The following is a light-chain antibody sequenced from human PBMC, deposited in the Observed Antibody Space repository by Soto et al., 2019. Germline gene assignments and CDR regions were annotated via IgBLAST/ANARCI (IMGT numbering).Light chain of an antibody. Sequence: EIVLTQSPGTLSLSPGERATLSCRASQSVSSSFLAWYQQKPGQAPRLLIYGASSRATGIPDRFSGSGSGTDCTLTISGQEPEDFAVYYCQQYDSTHLTCGQGTRVEIK. CDR2: GAS. CDR3: QQYDSTHLT. V-gene: IGKV3-20*01. CDR1: QSVSSSF. J-gene: IGKJ1*01.